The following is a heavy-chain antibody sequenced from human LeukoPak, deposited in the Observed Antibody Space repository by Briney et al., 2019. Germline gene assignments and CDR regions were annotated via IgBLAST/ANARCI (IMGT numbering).Heavy chain of an antibody. CDR3: ATGLPEGYCSSTSCHAP. CDR1: GFTFSSNY. Sequence: GGSLRLSCAASGFTFSSNYMSWVRQAPGKGLEWVSVIYSGGSTYYADSVKGRFTISRGNAKNSLYPQMNSLRAEDTAVYYCATGLPEGYCSSTSCHAPWGQGTLVAVSS. CDR2: IYSGGST. J-gene: IGHJ5*02. V-gene: IGHV3-53*01. D-gene: IGHD2-2*01.